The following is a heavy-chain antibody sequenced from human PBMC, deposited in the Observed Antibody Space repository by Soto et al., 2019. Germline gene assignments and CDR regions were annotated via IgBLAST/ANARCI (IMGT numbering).Heavy chain of an antibody. CDR3: ARASQERESVYYFFYYMDV. V-gene: IGHV3-21*01. J-gene: IGHJ6*03. Sequence: EVQLVESGGGLVKPGGSLRLSCAASGFTFSSYSMNWVRQAPGKGLEWVSSISSSDTYIYSADSVKGRFTISRDNAKNSLYLQMNSLRAEDTAVYYCARASQERESVYYFFYYMDVWGKGTTVTVSS. CDR2: ISSSDTYI. CDR1: GFTFSSYS.